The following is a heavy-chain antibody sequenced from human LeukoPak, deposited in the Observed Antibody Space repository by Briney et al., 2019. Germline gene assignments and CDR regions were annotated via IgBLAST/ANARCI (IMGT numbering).Heavy chain of an antibody. J-gene: IGHJ1*01. Sequence: RSGGSLRLSCAASGFTFSSYAMSWVRQAPGMGLEWVSTIYSDGNTYYPDSVKGRFTISRDGSKNTLYLQLNSLRTEDTAIYYCVREREGSNSEHWGQGTLVTVSS. CDR3: VREREGSNSEH. D-gene: IGHD1-26*01. CDR1: GFTFSSYA. V-gene: IGHV3-53*01. CDR2: IYSDGNT.